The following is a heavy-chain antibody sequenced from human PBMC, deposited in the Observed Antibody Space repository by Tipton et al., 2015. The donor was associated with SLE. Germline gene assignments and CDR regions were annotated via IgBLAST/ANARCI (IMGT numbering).Heavy chain of an antibody. Sequence: TLSLTCTVSGGSIGSGSSYWDWIRQPPGKELEWIGGIYYSGDYYYNPSLKTRVTVSIDTHMNQFSLRLTSLTAADTAVYYCARHPRGDAYYDLWGQGTLVTVSP. J-gene: IGHJ4*02. CDR3: ARHPRGDAYYDL. CDR2: IYYSGDY. D-gene: IGHD2-21*02. CDR1: GGSIGSGSSY. V-gene: IGHV4-39*07.